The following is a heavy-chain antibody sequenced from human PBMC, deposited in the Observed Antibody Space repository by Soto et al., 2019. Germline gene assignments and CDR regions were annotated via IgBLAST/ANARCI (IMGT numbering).Heavy chain of an antibody. Sequence: SETLSLTCTVSGGSISPSGGSFWDWVRHPPGKGLEWMGIISDSGRTYYNQSLESRVTRSVDTSRNQFSLRLTSLTATDTAVYYCARPELMAGMAAPNPIYNWCDPWGQGALVTVSS. V-gene: IGHV4-39*01. J-gene: IGHJ5*02. D-gene: IGHD6-25*01. CDR1: GGSISPSGGSF. CDR2: ISDSGRT. CDR3: ARPELMAGMAAPNPIYNWCDP.